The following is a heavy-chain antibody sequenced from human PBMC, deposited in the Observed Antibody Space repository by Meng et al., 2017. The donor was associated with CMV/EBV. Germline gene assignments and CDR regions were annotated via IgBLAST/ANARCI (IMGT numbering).Heavy chain of an antibody. D-gene: IGHD3-9*01. CDR2: ISSSGSTI. Sequence: GGSLRLSCAASGFTFSDYYMSWIRQAPGKGLEWVSYISSSGSTIYYADSVKGRFTISRDNAKNSLYLQMNSLRAEDTAIYYCARAAYYYILTGYYSHEYYGMDVWGQGTTVTVSS. V-gene: IGHV3-11*01. J-gene: IGHJ6*02. CDR1: GFTFSDYY. CDR3: ARAAYYYILTGYYSHEYYGMDV.